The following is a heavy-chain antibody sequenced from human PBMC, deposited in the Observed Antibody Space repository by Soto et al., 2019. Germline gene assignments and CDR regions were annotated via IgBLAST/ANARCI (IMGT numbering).Heavy chain of an antibody. D-gene: IGHD2-2*01. CDR3: TRNTSEYHSNWFDP. Sequence: ASVKVSCKAFGGTFANFAINWVRQAPGEGLEWMGGLIPISGTAYYADKFQGRVTISADESRTTTYMELSSLRSEDTAIYYCTRNTSEYHSNWFDPWGQGTLVTVSS. V-gene: IGHV1-69*13. CDR2: LIPISGTA. CDR1: GGTFANFA. J-gene: IGHJ5*02.